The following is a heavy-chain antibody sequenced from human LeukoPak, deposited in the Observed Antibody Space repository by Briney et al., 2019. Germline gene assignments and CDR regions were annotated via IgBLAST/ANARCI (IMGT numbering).Heavy chain of an antibody. Sequence: SETLSLTCTVSGGSISSSSYYWGWIRQPPGKGLEWIGSIYYSGSTYYNPSLKSRVTISVDTSKNQFSLKLSSVTAADTAVYYCARIMDQDYYDSSGPFDYWGQGTLVTVSS. V-gene: IGHV4-39*01. CDR3: ARIMDQDYYDSSGPFDY. J-gene: IGHJ4*02. D-gene: IGHD3-22*01. CDR1: GGSISSSSYY. CDR2: IYYSGST.